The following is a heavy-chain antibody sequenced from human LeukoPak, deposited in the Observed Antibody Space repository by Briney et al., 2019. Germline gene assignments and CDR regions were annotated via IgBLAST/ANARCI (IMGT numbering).Heavy chain of an antibody. CDR2: FDPEDGET. D-gene: IGHD6-6*01. V-gene: IGHV1-24*01. CDR1: GYTLTELS. J-gene: IGHJ4*02. Sequence: GASVKVSCKVSGYTLTELSMHWVRQAPGKGLEWMGGFDPEDGETIYAQKFQGRVTVTEDTSTDTAYMELSSLRSEDTAVYYCATVSAARRAQVDYWGQGTLVTVSS. CDR3: ATVSAARRAQVDY.